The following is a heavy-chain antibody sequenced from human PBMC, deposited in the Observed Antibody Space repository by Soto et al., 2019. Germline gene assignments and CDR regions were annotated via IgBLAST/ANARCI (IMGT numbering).Heavy chain of an antibody. CDR3: ARVAEMGTVTKGSYYYMDV. CDR2: VIPILGIA. CDR1: GDTFSRHT. Sequence: QVQLVQSGAEVKKPGSSVKVSCKASGDTFSRHTISWVRQAPGPRLEWMGGVIPILGIANYAQKFQGRVMITSDKSTSTAYMDLSSLRSEDTAVYYCARVAEMGTVTKGSYYYMDVWGKGTTVNVSS. D-gene: IGHD4-17*01. J-gene: IGHJ6*03. V-gene: IGHV1-69*02.